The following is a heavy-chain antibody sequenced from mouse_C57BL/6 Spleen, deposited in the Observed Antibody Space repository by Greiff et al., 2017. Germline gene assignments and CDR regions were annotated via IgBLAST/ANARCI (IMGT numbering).Heavy chain of an antibody. D-gene: IGHD1-1*01. CDR2: IDPANGNT. J-gene: IGHJ4*01. CDR3: ARRGITTVVAEDYYAMDY. V-gene: IGHV14-3*01. Sequence: VQLQQSVAELVRPGASVKLSCTASGFNIKNTYMHWVKQRPEQGLEWIGRIDPANGNTKYAPKFQGKATITADTSSNTAYLQLSSLTSEDTAIYYCARRGITTVVAEDYYAMDYWGQGTSVTVSS. CDR1: GFNIKNTY.